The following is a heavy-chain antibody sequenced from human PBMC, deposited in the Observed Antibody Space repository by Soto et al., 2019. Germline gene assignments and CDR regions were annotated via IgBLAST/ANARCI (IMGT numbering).Heavy chain of an antibody. V-gene: IGHV4-34*01. CDR1: GGSFSGYY. D-gene: IGHD3-10*01. Sequence: PSETLSLTCAVYGGSFSGYYWSWIRQPPGKGLKWIGEINHSGSTNYNPSLKSRVTISVDTSKNQFSLKLSSVTAADTAVYYCARALPVGSGSYYNHRYYFDYWGQGTLVTVSS. CDR3: ARALPVGSGSYYNHRYYFDY. J-gene: IGHJ4*02. CDR2: INHSGST.